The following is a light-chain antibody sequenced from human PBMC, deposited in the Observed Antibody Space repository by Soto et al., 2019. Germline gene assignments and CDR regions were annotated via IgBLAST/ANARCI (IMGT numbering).Light chain of an antibody. Sequence: QFVLTQPPSSSGSPGQSVAISCTGTSGDVGGYNYVSWYQQHPGKAPKLMIYEVNKRPPGVPDRFSGSKSGNTASLTVSGLQAEDEADYYCTSYAGSSNVFGTGTKVTVL. CDR3: TSYAGSSNV. J-gene: IGLJ1*01. CDR1: SGDVGGYNY. V-gene: IGLV2-8*01. CDR2: EVN.